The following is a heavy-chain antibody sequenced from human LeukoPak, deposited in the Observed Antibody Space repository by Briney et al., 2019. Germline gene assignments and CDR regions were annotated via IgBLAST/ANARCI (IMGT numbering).Heavy chain of an antibody. Sequence: QPGGSLRLSCAASGFTFSSYEMNWVRQAPGKGLEWVSYISSSGSTIYYAGSVKGRFTISRDNAKNSLYLQMNSLRAEDTAVYYCARVIGVVPAATPYFDYWGQGTLVTVSS. CDR1: GFTFSSYE. J-gene: IGHJ4*02. V-gene: IGHV3-48*03. D-gene: IGHD2-2*01. CDR2: ISSSGSTI. CDR3: ARVIGVVPAATPYFDY.